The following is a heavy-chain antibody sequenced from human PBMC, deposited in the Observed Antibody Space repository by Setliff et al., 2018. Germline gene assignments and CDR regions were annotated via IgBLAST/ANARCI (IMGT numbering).Heavy chain of an antibody. J-gene: IGHJ4*02. CDR1: GGTFNTYG. Sequence: VKVSCKASGGTFNTYGLSWVRQAPGQGLEWMGGIIPIIGEPNYAQKFQGRVTITADESTSTTYMELRSLKSEDTAVYYCAREALQRAGLYFFDIWGQGMLVTVSS. CDR3: AREALQRAGLYFFDI. V-gene: IGHV1-69*01. D-gene: IGHD3-10*01. CDR2: IIPIIGEP.